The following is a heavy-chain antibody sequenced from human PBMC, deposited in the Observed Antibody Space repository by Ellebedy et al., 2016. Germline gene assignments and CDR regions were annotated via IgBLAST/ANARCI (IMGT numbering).Heavy chain of an antibody. V-gene: IGHV3-21*01. CDR1: GFTFSSYN. D-gene: IGHD6-13*01. Sequence: GGSLRLSCAASGFTFSSYNMNWVRQAPGKGLEWVSAVSSSSNYIYYADSVKGRFTISRDNAKNSLYLHMNSLRGEDTAVYYCARGDSSSWYRVVHYYYGMDVWGQGTTVTVSS. CDR2: VSSSSNYI. CDR3: ARGDSSSWYRVVHYYYGMDV. J-gene: IGHJ6*02.